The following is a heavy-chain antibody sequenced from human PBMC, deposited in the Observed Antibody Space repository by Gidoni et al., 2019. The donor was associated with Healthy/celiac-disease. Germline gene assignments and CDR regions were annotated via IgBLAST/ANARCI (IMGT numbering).Heavy chain of an antibody. D-gene: IGHD3-3*01. Sequence: EVQLVESGGGLVKPGGSLRLSCAASGFTFSSHSMNWVRQAPGKGLECVSSISSSRSYIYYADSVKGRFTISRDNAKNSLYLQMNSLRAEDTAVYYCARDGGFWSGREYYYYYMDVWGKGTTVTVSS. J-gene: IGHJ6*03. CDR2: ISSSRSYI. CDR1: GFTFSSHS. V-gene: IGHV3-21*01. CDR3: ARDGGFWSGREYYYYYMDV.